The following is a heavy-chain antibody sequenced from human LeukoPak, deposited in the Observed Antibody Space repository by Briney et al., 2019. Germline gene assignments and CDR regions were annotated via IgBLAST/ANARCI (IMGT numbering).Heavy chain of an antibody. V-gene: IGHV3-53*01. Sequence: GGSLRLSCAASGFIVSSNYMSWVRQAPGKGLEWASVIYSGGSTNYADSVKGRFTISRDNSKNTLYLQMNSLRAEDTAIYYCAREYSSSSFYFDYWGQGTLVTVSS. CDR2: IYSGGST. CDR1: GFIVSSNY. J-gene: IGHJ4*02. CDR3: AREYSSSSFYFDY. D-gene: IGHD6-6*01.